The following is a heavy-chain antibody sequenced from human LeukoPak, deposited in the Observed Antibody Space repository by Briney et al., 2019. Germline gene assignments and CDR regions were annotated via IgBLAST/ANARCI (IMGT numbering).Heavy chain of an antibody. D-gene: IGHD3-10*01. CDR2: IYYSGST. CDR1: GGSISSSSYY. CDR3: AREEYYYGSGNPN. J-gene: IGHJ4*02. V-gene: IGHV4-39*07. Sequence: SETLSLTCTVSGGSISSSSYYWGWIRQPPGKGLEWIGSIYYSGSTYYNPSLKSRVTISVDTSKNQFSLKLSSVTAADTAVYYCAREEYYYGSGNPNWGQGTLVAVSS.